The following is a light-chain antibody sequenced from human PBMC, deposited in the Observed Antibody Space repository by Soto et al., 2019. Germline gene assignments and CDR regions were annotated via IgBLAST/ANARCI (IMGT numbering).Light chain of an antibody. Sequence: QSALTQPPSVSGAPGQRVTISCTGSSSNIGAGYDVHWYQQLPGTAPKLLIYNNNNRPSGVPDRFSGSKSGTSASLAITGLQAEDEADYYCQSYDSSLSGYVFGAGTTVTVL. V-gene: IGLV1-40*01. CDR2: NNN. CDR1: SSNIGAGYD. CDR3: QSYDSSLSGYV. J-gene: IGLJ1*01.